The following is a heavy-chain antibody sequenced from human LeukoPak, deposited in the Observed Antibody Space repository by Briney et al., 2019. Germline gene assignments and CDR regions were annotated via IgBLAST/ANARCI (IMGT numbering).Heavy chain of an antibody. CDR3: AKAHWGSGPYYYYYMDV. Sequence: GGSLRLSCAVSGFTFSSYAMRWVRQAPGKGLEWVSAISGSGGSTYYADSVKGRFTISRDNSKNTLYLQMNSLRAEDTAVYYCAKAHWGSGPYYYYYMDVWGKGTTVTVSS. CDR2: ISGSGGST. CDR1: GFTFSSYA. D-gene: IGHD7-27*01. V-gene: IGHV3-23*01. J-gene: IGHJ6*03.